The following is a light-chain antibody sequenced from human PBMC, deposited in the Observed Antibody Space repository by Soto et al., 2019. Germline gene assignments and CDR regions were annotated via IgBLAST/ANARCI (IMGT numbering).Light chain of an antibody. CDR2: GAS. CDR3: QHYGSSPWT. Sequence: EIVLTESRGTLSLSAGDRATLYCRASQSVSSSNLAWYQQKRGQSPRLLIYGASSRATGIPDRFSGSGSGPDFTLTISRLEPEDFAVYFCQHYGSSPWTFGQGT. CDR1: QSVSSSN. J-gene: IGKJ1*01. V-gene: IGKV3-20*01.